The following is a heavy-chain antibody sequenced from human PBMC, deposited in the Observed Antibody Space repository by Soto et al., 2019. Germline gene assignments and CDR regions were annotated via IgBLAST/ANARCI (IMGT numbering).Heavy chain of an antibody. CDR2: IYYSGST. J-gene: IGHJ5*02. Sequence: SETLYITCTVSGGSISSYYWSWIRQPPGKGLEWIGYIYYSGSTNYNPSLKSRVTISVDTSKNQFSLKLSSVTAADTAVYYCARLSDDRDRFSPRAQGTLVTGSA. CDR3: ARLSDDRDRFSP. CDR1: GGSISSYY. V-gene: IGHV4-59*08. D-gene: IGHD1-1*01.